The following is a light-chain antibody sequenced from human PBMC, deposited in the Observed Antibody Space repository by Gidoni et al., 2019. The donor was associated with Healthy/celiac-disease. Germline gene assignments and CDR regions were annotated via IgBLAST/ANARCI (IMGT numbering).Light chain of an antibody. CDR3: MIRHSSAWV. Sequence: QPVLTQPSSLPASPGASATLTFTLRSGINVGTYRIYWYQQKPGSPPQFLLRYKSDSDNHQGSGVPIRFSGSKDASANAGILLIAVLQAEDEADYYCMIRHSSAWVFGGGTKLTVL. V-gene: IGLV5-45*03. CDR1: SGINVGTYR. J-gene: IGLJ3*02. CDR2: YKSDSDN.